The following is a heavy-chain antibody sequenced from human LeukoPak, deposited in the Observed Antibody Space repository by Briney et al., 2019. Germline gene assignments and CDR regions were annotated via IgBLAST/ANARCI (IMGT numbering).Heavy chain of an antibody. CDR3: ARSYLVGLYGGNSAFGY. V-gene: IGHV1-2*02. Sequence: ASVKVSCNASGYTFTGYYMHWGRQAPGQGLEWMGWINPNSGGTNYAQKFQGRVTMTRDTSISTAYMELSRLRSDDTAVYYCARSYLVGLYGGNSAFGYWGQGTLVTVSS. CDR2: INPNSGGT. CDR1: GYTFTGYY. D-gene: IGHD4-23*01. J-gene: IGHJ4*02.